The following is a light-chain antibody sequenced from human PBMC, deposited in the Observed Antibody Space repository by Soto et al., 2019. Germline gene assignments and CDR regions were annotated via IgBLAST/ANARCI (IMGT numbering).Light chain of an antibody. J-gene: IGKJ1*01. Sequence: EIVLTQSPGTLSLSPVDRVALSCMASQSVSSSYLAWYQQKPGQAPRLLIYDASNRATGIPARFSGSGSGTDFTLTISSLEPQDFAVYYCQQRSNWPRTFGQGTKVDIK. CDR2: DAS. CDR3: QQRSNWPRT. CDR1: QSVSSSY. V-gene: IGKV3-11*01.